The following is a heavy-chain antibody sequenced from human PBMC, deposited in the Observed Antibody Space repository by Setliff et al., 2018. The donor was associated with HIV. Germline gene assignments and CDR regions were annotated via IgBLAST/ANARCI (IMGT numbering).Heavy chain of an antibody. Sequence: PSETLSLTCTVSGGSISSSTYYWGWIRQPPGKGLEWIGNIHFSGSTYYNPSLKSRVTVSVGPSKNQFSLKLSSVTAADTAVYYCARTTYSGSYFNDSWGQGTLVTVS. CDR3: ARTTYSGSYFNDS. CDR2: IHFSGST. J-gene: IGHJ5*01. D-gene: IGHD1-26*01. CDR1: GGSISSSTYY. V-gene: IGHV4-39*01.